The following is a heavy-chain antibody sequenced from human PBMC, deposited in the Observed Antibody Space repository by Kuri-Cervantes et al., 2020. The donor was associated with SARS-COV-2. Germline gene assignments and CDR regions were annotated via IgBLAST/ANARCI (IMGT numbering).Heavy chain of an antibody. J-gene: IGHJ4*02. D-gene: IGHD3-10*01. V-gene: IGHV3-30-3*01. CDR3: ARVVRGVIIEGDY. CDR2: ISYDGGNK. Sequence: GRSLRPPCAASGLPFSSYAMHWVRQAPGKGLEWVAVISYDGGNKYYADSVKGRFTISRDNSKTTLYLQMNSLRAEDTAVYYCARVVRGVIIEGDYWGQGTLVTVSS. CDR1: GLPFSSYA.